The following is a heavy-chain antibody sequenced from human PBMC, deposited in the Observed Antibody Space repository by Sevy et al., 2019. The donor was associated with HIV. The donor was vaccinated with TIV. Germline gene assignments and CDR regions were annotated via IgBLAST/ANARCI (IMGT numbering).Heavy chain of an antibody. V-gene: IGHV3-23*01. D-gene: IGHD6-19*01. CDR2: ISGSGGST. J-gene: IGHJ4*02. Sequence: GGSLRLSCAASGFSFSSYAMSWVRRAPGKGLEWVSGISGSGGSTYYADSVKGRFTISRDNSKNTLYLQMNSLRAEDTALYYCAKDIDSSGYYYFDYWGQGTLVTVSS. CDR1: GFSFSSYA. CDR3: AKDIDSSGYYYFDY.